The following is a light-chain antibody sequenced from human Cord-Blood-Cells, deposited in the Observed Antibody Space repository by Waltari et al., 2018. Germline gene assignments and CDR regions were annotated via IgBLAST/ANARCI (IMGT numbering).Light chain of an antibody. J-gene: IGKJ4*01. Sequence: DIVMTQTPLSLSVTPGQPSSISCKTSQRLLHSDGKTYLYWYLQKPGQSPQLLIYVVSHRFSGVPDRFSGSGSGTDFTLKISRVEAEDVGVYYCMRRIQLPFTFGGGTKVEIK. CDR3: MRRIQLPFT. CDR1: QRLLHSDGKTY. CDR2: VVS. V-gene: IGKV2D-29*02.